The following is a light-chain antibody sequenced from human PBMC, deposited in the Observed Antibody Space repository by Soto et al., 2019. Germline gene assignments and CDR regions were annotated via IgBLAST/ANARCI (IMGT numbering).Light chain of an antibody. CDR1: QSISSY. V-gene: IGKV3-11*01. CDR3: QQRSNWPPG. J-gene: IGKJ3*01. CDR2: DAS. Sequence: EIVLTQSPATLSLSPGERATLSCRASQSISSYLAWYQQKPGQAPRLLIYDASNRATGIPAWFSGSGSGTDFTLTISSLEPEDFAVYYCQQRSNWPPGFGPGTKEDI.